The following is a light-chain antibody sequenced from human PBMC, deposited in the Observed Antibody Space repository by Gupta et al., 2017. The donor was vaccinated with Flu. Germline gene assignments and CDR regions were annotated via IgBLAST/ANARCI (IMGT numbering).Light chain of an antibody. CDR1: HSISNW. CDR2: QAS. V-gene: IGKV1-5*03. Sequence: PSTLSASVGDRVTITCRASHSISNWLAWYQHKPGTAPKLLIYQASSLESGVPSRFSGSRSGTEFTLTISSLQPDDFATYYCLQYNSYRGFGQGTKVEIK. J-gene: IGKJ1*01. CDR3: LQYNSYRG.